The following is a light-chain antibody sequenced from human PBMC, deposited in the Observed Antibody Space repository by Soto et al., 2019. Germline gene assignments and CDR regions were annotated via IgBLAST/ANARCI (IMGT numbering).Light chain of an antibody. Sequence: QSALTQPASVSGSPGQSITISCTGTSSDVGGYNYVSWYQQHPGKAPKLMIYDVTNRPSGVSNRFSDSKSGNTASLTISGLQAEDEADYYCSSYTSSSTLVFGGGTQLT. CDR2: DVT. V-gene: IGLV2-14*01. CDR1: SSDVGGYNY. CDR3: SSYTSSSTLV. J-gene: IGLJ2*01.